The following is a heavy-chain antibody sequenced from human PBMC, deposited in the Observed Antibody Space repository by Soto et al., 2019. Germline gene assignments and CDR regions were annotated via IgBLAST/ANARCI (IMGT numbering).Heavy chain of an antibody. D-gene: IGHD6-13*01. Sequence: SETLSLTCTVSGGSISSGDYYSSWIRQPPGKGLEWIGYIYYSGSTYYNPSLKSRVTISVDTSKNQFSLKLSSVTAADTAVYYCARAVKDIAAVGKERYYGMDVWGQGTTVTVSS. V-gene: IGHV4-30-4*01. CDR1: GGSISSGDYY. J-gene: IGHJ6*02. CDR3: ARAVKDIAAVGKERYYGMDV. CDR2: IYYSGST.